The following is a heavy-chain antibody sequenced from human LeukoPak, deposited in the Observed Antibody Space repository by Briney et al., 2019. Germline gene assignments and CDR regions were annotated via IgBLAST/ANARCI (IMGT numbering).Heavy chain of an antibody. CDR3: ARNARYNWFDP. J-gene: IGHJ5*02. CDR2: IYYSGSS. Sequence: SETLSLTCTVSGGSISSNYWSWIRQPPGKGLEWIGYIYYSGSSNYNPSLKSRVTISVDTSKNQFSLKVSSVTAADTAVYYCARNARYNWFDPWGQGTLVTVSS. CDR1: GGSISSNY. V-gene: IGHV4-59*01.